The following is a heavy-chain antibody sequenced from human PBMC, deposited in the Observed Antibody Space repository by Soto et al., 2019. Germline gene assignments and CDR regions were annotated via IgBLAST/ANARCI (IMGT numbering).Heavy chain of an antibody. CDR1: GGTFSSYT. Sequence: QVQLVQSGAEVKKPGSSVKVSCKASGGTFSSYTISWVRQAPGQGLVWMGRIIPILGIANYAQKFQGRVTITADKSTSTAYMELSSLRSEDTAVYYCARDTSTGPDYWGQGTLVTVSS. V-gene: IGHV1-69*08. CDR3: ARDTSTGPDY. CDR2: IIPILGIA. J-gene: IGHJ4*02. D-gene: IGHD5-12*01.